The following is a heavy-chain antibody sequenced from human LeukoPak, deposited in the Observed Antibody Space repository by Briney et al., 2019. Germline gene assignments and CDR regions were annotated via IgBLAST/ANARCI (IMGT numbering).Heavy chain of an antibody. CDR3: ARDSGSQRAFDI. Sequence: SETLSLTCTVSGGSISNYYWSWIRQPAGKGLQWIGRIYTSGSTKYSPSLKSRVTMSVDTSKNQFSLRLSSVTAADTAVYYCARDSGSQRAFDIWGQGTMVTVSS. CDR1: GGSISNYY. J-gene: IGHJ3*02. CDR2: IYTSGST. V-gene: IGHV4-4*07. D-gene: IGHD1-26*01.